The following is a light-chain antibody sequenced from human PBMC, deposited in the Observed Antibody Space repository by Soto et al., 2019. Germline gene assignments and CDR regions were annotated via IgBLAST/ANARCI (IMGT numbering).Light chain of an antibody. J-gene: IGKJ4*01. CDR1: QSVSSY. Sequence: EIVLTQSPATLSLSPGERATLSCRASQSVSSYLAWYQQKPGQAPRLLIYDASNRATGIPARFSGSGSGTDFTLTISGLEPEDFAVYYCQQRSNWPPTFGGGTKVDTK. CDR3: QQRSNWPPT. CDR2: DAS. V-gene: IGKV3-11*01.